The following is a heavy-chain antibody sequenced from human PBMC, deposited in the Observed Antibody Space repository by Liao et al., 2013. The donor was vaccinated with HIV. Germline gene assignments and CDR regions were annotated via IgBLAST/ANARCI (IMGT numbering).Heavy chain of an antibody. CDR2: IYYSGST. CDR1: GASISSGSDY. Sequence: QVQLQESGPGLVRPSQTLSLTCTVSGASISSGSDYWTWIRQPPGKGLEWIGTIYYSGSTYYNSSLKSRVTISVDTSKNQFSLRLTSVTAADTAVYYCARLRGYSGYLLEYFYYMTSGAKGPRSPSP. J-gene: IGHJ6*03. V-gene: IGHV4-39*07. CDR3: ARLRGYSGYLLEYFYYMTS. D-gene: IGHD5-12*01.